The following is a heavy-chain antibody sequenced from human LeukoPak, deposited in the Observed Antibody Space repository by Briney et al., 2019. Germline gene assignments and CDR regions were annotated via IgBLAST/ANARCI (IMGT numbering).Heavy chain of an antibody. CDR1: AFTFSHYP. Sequence: GGSLRLSCEASAFTFSHYPMDWVRQAPGKGLELVAIISDDGTNRYYADSVKGRFTISRDGSNNTVYLQMNSLRVDDTAIYFCARGKFFDIWGQGTMVTVSS. CDR2: ISDDGTNR. V-gene: IGHV3-30-3*01. J-gene: IGHJ3*02. CDR3: ARGKFFDI.